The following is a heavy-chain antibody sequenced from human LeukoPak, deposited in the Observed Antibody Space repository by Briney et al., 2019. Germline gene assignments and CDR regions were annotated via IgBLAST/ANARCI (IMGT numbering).Heavy chain of an antibody. Sequence: ASVKVSCKASGGTFTNYDINWVRQAPGQGLEWMGWINPNSGGTNYAQKFQGKVTMTRDTSISTAYMELSRLRSDDTAVYYCARGEDSSGYYLNDAFDIWGQGTMVTVSS. D-gene: IGHD3-22*01. CDR1: GGTFTNYD. V-gene: IGHV1-2*02. CDR3: ARGEDSSGYYLNDAFDI. CDR2: INPNSGGT. J-gene: IGHJ3*02.